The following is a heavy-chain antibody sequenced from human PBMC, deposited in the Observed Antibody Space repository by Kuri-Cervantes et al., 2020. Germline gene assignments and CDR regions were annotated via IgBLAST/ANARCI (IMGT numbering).Heavy chain of an antibody. Sequence: LSLTCAASGFTFSDYYMSWVRQAPGKGLEWVSYISSSGSTIYYADSVKGRFTISRDNAKNSLYLQMNSLRAEDTAVYYCAREGYGGIPDAFDIWGQGTMVTVSS. CDR3: AREGYGGIPDAFDI. CDR1: GFTFSDYY. D-gene: IGHD4-23*01. CDR2: ISSSGSTI. J-gene: IGHJ3*02. V-gene: IGHV3-11*01.